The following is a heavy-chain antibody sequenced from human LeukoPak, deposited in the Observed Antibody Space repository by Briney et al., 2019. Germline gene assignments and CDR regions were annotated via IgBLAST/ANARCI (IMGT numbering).Heavy chain of an antibody. V-gene: IGHV3-48*02. CDR1: GFSFSSHA. CDR2: ISSSSSTI. J-gene: IGHJ4*02. Sequence: GGSLRLSCAASGFSFSSHAMSWVRQAPGKGLEWASYISSSSSTIYYADSVKGRFTISRDNAKNSLYLQMNSLRDEDGAVYYCARPYCSGGSCYNDYWGQGTLVTVSS. D-gene: IGHD2-15*01. CDR3: ARPYCSGGSCYNDY.